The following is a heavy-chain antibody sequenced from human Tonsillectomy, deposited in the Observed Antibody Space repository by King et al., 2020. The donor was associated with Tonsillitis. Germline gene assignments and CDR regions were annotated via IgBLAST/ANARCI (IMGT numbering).Heavy chain of an antibody. CDR2: IKSKSNGGTT. J-gene: IGHJ4*02. CDR3: STRPPPHGDHTLDY. CDR1: GFSFSDAW. V-gene: IGHV3-15*01. Sequence: VQLVESGGGLVQPGGSLRLSCAASGFSFSDAWMNWVRQAPGKGLEWVGRIKSKSNGGTTDYAAPVKGRFTISRDDSKNTIYLQMSSLTTDDTAIYYCSTRPPPHGDHTLDYWGQGTLVTVSS. D-gene: IGHD4-17*01.